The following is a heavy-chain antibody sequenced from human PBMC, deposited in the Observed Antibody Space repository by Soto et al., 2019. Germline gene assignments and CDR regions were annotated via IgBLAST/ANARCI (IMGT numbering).Heavy chain of an antibody. CDR2: IVPIVDTA. D-gene: IGHD5-12*01. CDR3: VRVVAIPGYTDY. J-gene: IGHJ4*02. Sequence: SVKVSCKTSGGTFSSYAISWVRQAPGQGLEWMGGIVPIVDTATYAQKFQGRVTITADESTSTAYMELSRLRSDDTAVYYCVRVVAIPGYTDYWGQGTLVTVSS. V-gene: IGHV1-69*13. CDR1: GGTFSSYA.